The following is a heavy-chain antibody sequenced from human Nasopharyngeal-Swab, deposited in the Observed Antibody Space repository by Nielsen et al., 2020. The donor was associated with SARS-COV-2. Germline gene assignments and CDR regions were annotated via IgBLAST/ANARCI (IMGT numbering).Heavy chain of an antibody. Sequence: GVLKISCADTGFTFSYYAMNWVRQAPGKGLEWVSGISDGGGSTSYADSAKGRFTISRDNSKNTLYLQMNSLRAEDTAVYYCARENDYADEYYFDYWGQGTLVTVSS. CDR2: ISDGGGST. CDR3: ARENDYADEYYFDY. D-gene: IGHD4-17*01. V-gene: IGHV3-23*01. CDR1: GFTFSYYA. J-gene: IGHJ4*02.